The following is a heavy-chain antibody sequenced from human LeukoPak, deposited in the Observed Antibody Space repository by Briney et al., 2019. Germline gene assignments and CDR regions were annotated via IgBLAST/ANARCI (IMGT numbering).Heavy chain of an antibody. D-gene: IGHD1-1*01. CDR2: IIPIFGTA. V-gene: IGHV1-69*13. CDR3: ARGTLGWNRREYYYYGMDV. CDR1: GGTFSSYA. J-gene: IGHJ6*02. Sequence: GASVKVSCKASGGTFSSYAISWVRQAPGQGLEWMGGIIPIFGTANYAQKFQGRVTITADESTSTAYMELSSLRSEDTAVYYCARGTLGWNRREYYYYGMDVWGQGTTVTVSS.